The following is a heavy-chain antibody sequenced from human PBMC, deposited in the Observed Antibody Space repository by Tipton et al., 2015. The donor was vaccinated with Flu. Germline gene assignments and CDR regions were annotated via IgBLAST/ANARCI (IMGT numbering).Heavy chain of an antibody. J-gene: IGHJ4*02. CDR3: ARDLKWSSAYYNPFGY. Sequence: LRLSCTVSGDSISSYYWSWIRQPPGKGLEWIGYMYYSGSTKYNPSLKSRVTISIDTSKNQFSLKLTPVTAADTAVYYCARDLKWSSAYYNPFGYWGQGTLVTVSS. CDR1: GDSISSYY. CDR2: MYYSGST. V-gene: IGHV4-59*01. D-gene: IGHD3-22*01.